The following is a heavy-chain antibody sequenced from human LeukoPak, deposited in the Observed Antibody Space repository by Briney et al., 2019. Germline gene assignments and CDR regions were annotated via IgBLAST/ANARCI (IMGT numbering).Heavy chain of an antibody. Sequence: PSETLSLTCTVSGVSVSSYYWGWVRQPPGKGLEWIGYIYYSGSTKYNPSLKSRVTIPVETSKNQFSLKLSSVTAADTAVYYCTRHRVGMDVWGQGTTVTVSS. CDR1: GVSVSSYY. V-gene: IGHV4-59*08. CDR3: TRHRVGMDV. J-gene: IGHJ6*02. CDR2: IYYSGST.